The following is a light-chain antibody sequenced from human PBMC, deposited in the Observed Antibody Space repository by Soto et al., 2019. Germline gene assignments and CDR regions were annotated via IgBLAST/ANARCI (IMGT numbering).Light chain of an antibody. Sequence: PGERATLSCRASQSVSSLLAWYQQKPGQAPRLLIYDASNRAAGIPARFSGSGSGTDFTLTISSLEPEDFAVYYCQQRSSCPPGPFTFGHGTQVDIK. J-gene: IGKJ3*01. V-gene: IGKV3-11*01. CDR3: QQRSSCPPGPFT. CDR2: DAS. CDR1: QSVSSL.